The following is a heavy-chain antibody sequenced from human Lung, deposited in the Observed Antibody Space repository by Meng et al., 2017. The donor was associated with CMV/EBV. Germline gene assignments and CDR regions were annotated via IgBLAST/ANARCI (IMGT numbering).Heavy chain of an antibody. CDR3: GTFDY. CDR1: GLTFSSYE. Sequence: GGSLRLSCKASGLTFSSYEMIWVRQAPGRGLEWVSYIFRSGTTKSYADAVKGRFTISRDNAKNSLYLQMNSLRAEDTAVYYCGTFDYWGRGTAVTVSS. CDR2: IFRSGTTK. V-gene: IGHV3-48*03. J-gene: IGHJ4*02.